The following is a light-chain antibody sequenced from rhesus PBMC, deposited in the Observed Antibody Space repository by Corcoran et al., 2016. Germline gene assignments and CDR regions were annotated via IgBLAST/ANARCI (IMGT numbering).Light chain of an antibody. J-gene: IGKJ1*01. Sequence: EIVMTQSPATLSLSPGERATLSCRASQSVSSSLAWSQPKPGQVPRLRLYGASSRATGIPARVRCNGSGTDFTLTISSLEPEDVAVYYCLQHRNWPRTFGQGTKVEIK. CDR1: QSVSSS. CDR2: GAS. CDR3: LQHRNWPRT. V-gene: IGKV3-24*01.